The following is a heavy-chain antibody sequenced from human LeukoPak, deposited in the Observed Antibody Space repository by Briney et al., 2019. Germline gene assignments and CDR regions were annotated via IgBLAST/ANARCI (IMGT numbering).Heavy chain of an antibody. CDR3: ARDQNVVVPAAIHFDY. CDR2: INPNSGGT. V-gene: IGHV1-2*02. J-gene: IGHJ4*02. CDR1: GYTFTGYY. D-gene: IGHD2-2*01. Sequence: ASVKVSCKASGYTFTGYYMHWVRQAPGQGLEWMGWINPNSGGTNYAQRFQGRVTMTRDTSISTAYMELSRLRSDDTAVYYCARDQNVVVPAAIHFDYWGQGTLATVSS.